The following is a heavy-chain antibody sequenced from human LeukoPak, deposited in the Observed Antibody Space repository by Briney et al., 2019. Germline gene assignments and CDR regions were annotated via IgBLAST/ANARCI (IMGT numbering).Heavy chain of an antibody. V-gene: IGHV3-7*01. CDR3: ARLRTEWYIDL. J-gene: IGHJ2*01. Sequence: PGGSLRLSCAASGFIFSTYWVTWVRQAPGMGLEWVANIKQDGSEKFYVDSVKGRFTISRDNATNSLYLQMNSLRAEDTAVYYCARLRTEWYIDLWGRGTLVTVST. D-gene: IGHD2-8*02. CDR1: GFIFSTYW. CDR2: IKQDGSEK.